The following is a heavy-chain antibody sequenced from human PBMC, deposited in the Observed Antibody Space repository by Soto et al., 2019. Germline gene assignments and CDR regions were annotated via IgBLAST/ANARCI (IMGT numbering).Heavy chain of an antibody. D-gene: IGHD3-10*01. Sequence: PSETLSLTCAVSGYSISSGYYWGWIRQPPGKGLEWIGSIYHSGSTYYNPSLKSRVTISVDMSKNQFSLKLSSVTAADTAVYYCASYYYGSGVFLGYYGMDVWGQGTTVTVS. V-gene: IGHV4-38-2*01. CDR2: IYHSGST. CDR3: ASYYYGSGVFLGYYGMDV. CDR1: GYSISSGYY. J-gene: IGHJ6*02.